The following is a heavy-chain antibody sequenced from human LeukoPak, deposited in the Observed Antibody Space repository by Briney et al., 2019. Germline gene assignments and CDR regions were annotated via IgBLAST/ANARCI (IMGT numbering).Heavy chain of an antibody. CDR2: ISGSGGST. V-gene: IGHV3-23*01. CDR1: GFTFSSYA. J-gene: IGHJ5*02. D-gene: IGHD2-2*01. CDR3: ASCSSTSCYNWFDP. Sequence: GGSLRLSCAAPGFTFSSYAMSWVRQAPGKGLEWVSAISGSGGSTYYADSVKGRFTISRDNSKNTLYLQMNSLRAEDTAVYYCASCSSTSCYNWFDPWGQGTLVTVSS.